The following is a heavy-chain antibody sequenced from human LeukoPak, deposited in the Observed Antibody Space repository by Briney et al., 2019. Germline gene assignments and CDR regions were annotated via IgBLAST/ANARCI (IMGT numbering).Heavy chain of an antibody. D-gene: IGHD3-10*01. CDR3: ASFGELDFDY. CDR1: GGSINSGGYP. Sequence: PSQTLSLTCAVSGGSINSGGYPWSWIRQPPGKGLEWIGYIYHSGSTSYNPSLKSRVTISIDRSNNQFSLELNSVTAADTAVYYCASFGELDFDYWGQGTLVTVSS. J-gene: IGHJ4*02. CDR2: IYHSGST. V-gene: IGHV4-30-2*01.